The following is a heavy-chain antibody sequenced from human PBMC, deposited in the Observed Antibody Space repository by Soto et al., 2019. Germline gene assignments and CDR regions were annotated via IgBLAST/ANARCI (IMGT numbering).Heavy chain of an antibody. CDR3: ARDRRIVVVPAATNDY. V-gene: IGHV1-2*02. J-gene: IGHJ4*02. Sequence: AASVKVSCKASGYTFTGYYMHWVRQAPGQGLEWMGWINPNSGGTNYAQKFQGRVTMTRDTSISTAYMELSRLRSDDTAVYYCARDRRIVVVPAATNDYWGQGTLVTVSS. D-gene: IGHD2-2*01. CDR2: INPNSGGT. CDR1: GYTFTGYY.